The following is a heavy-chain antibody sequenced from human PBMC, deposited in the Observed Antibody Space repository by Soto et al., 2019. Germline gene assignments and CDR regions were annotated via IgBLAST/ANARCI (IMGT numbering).Heavy chain of an antibody. Sequence: EVQLVESGGGLVQPGGSLRLSGAASGFIFSSYSMNWVRQAPGKGLEWVSYISFTSSTIFYADSVRGRFTISIDNAKNSLYLQMNTLRDEDTAVYYCARDNGMAGSFDPWGQGTLVTVSS. V-gene: IGHV3-48*02. CDR2: ISFTSSTI. CDR1: GFIFSSYS. J-gene: IGHJ5*02. D-gene: IGHD2-8*01. CDR3: ARDNGMAGSFDP.